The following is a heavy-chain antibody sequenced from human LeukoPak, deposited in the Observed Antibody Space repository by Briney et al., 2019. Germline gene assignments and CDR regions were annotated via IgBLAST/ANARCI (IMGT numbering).Heavy chain of an antibody. V-gene: IGHV3-48*02. D-gene: IGHD3-3*01. CDR1: GFTLSSYS. J-gene: IGHJ4*02. CDR2: ISSSSSSI. Sequence: PGGSLRLSCAASGFTLSSYSMNWVRQAPWKGLEWVSYISSSSSSIYYADSVKGRFTISRDNAKNSLYLQMNSLRDEDTAVYYCARDRRFDFDYWGQGILVTVSS. CDR3: ARDRRFDFDY.